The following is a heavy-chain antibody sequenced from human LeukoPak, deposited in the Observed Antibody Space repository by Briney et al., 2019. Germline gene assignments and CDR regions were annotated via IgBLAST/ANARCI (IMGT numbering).Heavy chain of an antibody. CDR3: ARGADQEFDF. CDR1: GHTLNNHF. Sequence: ASVKVSCKSSGHTLNNHFIHWVGQAPGQGLEWMGMINPRDGSTRTLQRFQGRLTMTRDTSTSTLYMGLSSLRSEDTATYFCARGADQEFDFWGQGTLVTVSS. V-gene: IGHV1-46*02. J-gene: IGHJ4*02. CDR2: INPRDGST.